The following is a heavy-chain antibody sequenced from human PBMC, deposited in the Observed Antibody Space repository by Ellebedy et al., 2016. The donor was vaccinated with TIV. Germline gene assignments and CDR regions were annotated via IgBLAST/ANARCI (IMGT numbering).Heavy chain of an antibody. Sequence: GGSLRLSXAASGFTFRSYAMSWVRQAPGKGLEWVSSIHGSGGSTYYADSVKGRFTISRDNSKNTLYLQMNSMRAEDTAVYYCAKDLYSDRGGALDYWGQGTLVTVSS. CDR1: GFTFRSYA. J-gene: IGHJ4*02. CDR3: AKDLYSDRGGALDY. V-gene: IGHV3-23*01. D-gene: IGHD4-17*01. CDR2: IHGSGGST.